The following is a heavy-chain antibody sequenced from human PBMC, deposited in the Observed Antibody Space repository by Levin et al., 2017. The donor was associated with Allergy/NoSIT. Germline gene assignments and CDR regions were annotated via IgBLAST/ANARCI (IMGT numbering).Heavy chain of an antibody. CDR2: INSGSTYA. V-gene: IGHV3-21*01. D-gene: IGHD1-1*01. Sequence: PAASVKVSCAASGFSFSSHSMSWVRQAPGKGLEWVASINSGSTYAPYADSLQGRFTISRDNTKNLLYLQLNSLRAEDSAVYYCGAATPGTTYDYRGQGTLVTVSS. J-gene: IGHJ4*02. CDR1: GFSFSSHS. CDR3: GAATPGTTYDY.